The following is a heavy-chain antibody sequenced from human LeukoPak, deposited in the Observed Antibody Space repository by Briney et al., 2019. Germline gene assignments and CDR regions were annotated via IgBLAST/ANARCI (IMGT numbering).Heavy chain of an antibody. CDR2: ISNSGDFK. Sequence: GGSLRLSCAASGFMFSDEYTSWIRQAPGKGLEWVSYISNSGDFKAYADSVRGRFTISRDNAKNSLFLQMNSLRAEDTAVYYCARGRGTGPGAHFDYWGQGTLVIVSS. D-gene: IGHD3-10*01. CDR3: ARGRGTGPGAHFDY. CDR1: GFMFSDEY. J-gene: IGHJ4*02. V-gene: IGHV3-11*01.